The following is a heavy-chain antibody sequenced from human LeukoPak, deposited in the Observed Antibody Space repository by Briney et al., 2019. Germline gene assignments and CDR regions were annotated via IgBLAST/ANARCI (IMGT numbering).Heavy chain of an antibody. J-gene: IGHJ4*02. CDR3: TRDRSASGSQNY. CDR2: ISGYNGNT. CDR1: GYTFTSYG. V-gene: IGHV1-18*01. Sequence: ASVKVSCKTSGYTFTSYGIGWVRQAPGQGLEWKAWISGYNGNTNYAQKLQGRVTVTTDTSTSTAYMELRSLRSDDTAVYYCTRDRSASGSQNYWGQGTLVTVSS. D-gene: IGHD1-26*01.